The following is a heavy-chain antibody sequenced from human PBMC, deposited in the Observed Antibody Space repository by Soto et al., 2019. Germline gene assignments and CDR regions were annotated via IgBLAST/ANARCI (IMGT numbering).Heavy chain of an antibody. J-gene: IGHJ4*02. Sequence: QAQLVQSGPELKKPGSSVKVSCKDSGGLFSSFAISWVRQAPGQGLEWLGGIIPVFGTTNYAEEFQGRVTITADESTNTAYMALSGLRSGDTAIYYCARGGGPYVWFNEFWGQGTLVTVSS. CDR3: ARGGGPYVWFNEF. D-gene: IGHD3-16*01. CDR2: IIPVFGTT. CDR1: GGLFSSFA. V-gene: IGHV1-69*01.